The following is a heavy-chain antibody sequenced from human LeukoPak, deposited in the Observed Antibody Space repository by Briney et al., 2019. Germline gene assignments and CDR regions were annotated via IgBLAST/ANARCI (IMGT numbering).Heavy chain of an antibody. CDR3: ARVATAGTYYFDY. V-gene: IGHV4-61*02. Sequence: PSQTLSLTCTVSGGSISSGSYYWSWIRQPAGKGLEWIGSIYHSGSTYYNPSLKSRVTISVDTSKNQFSLKLSSVTAADTAVYYCARVATAGTYYFDYWGQGTLVTVSS. D-gene: IGHD6-13*01. J-gene: IGHJ4*02. CDR2: IYHSGST. CDR1: GGSISSGSYY.